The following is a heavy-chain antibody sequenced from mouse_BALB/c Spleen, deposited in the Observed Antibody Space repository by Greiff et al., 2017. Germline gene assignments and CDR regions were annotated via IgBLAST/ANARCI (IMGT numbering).Heavy chain of an antibody. V-gene: IGHV3-6*02. J-gene: IGHJ2*01. D-gene: IGHD4-1*01. CDR3: ASGNSYFDY. CDR2: ISYDGSN. Sequence: EVKLMESGPGLVKPSQSLSLTCSVTGYSITSGYYWNWIRQFPGNKLEWMGYISYDGSNNYNPSLKNRISITRDTSKNQFFLKLNSVTTEDTATYYCASGNSYFDYWGQGTTLTVSS. CDR1: GYSITSGYY.